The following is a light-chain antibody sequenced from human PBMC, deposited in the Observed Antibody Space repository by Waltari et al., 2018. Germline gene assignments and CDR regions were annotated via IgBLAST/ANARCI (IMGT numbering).Light chain of an antibody. CDR2: GAS. CDR3: QQYNYWPPF. J-gene: IGKJ4*01. V-gene: IGKV3-15*01. CDR1: QSIIST. Sequence: EFVLTQSPATLSVSPGERATLSCRASQSIISTLAWYQQKPGQAPRLLIYGASTRATGIPARFSGSGSGTEFTLTISSLQSEDFAVYFCQQYNYWPPFFGGGTKVEIK.